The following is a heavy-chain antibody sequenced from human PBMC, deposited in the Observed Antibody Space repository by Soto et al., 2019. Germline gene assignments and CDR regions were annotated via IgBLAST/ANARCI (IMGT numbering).Heavy chain of an antibody. V-gene: IGHV3-23*01. J-gene: IGHJ4*02. CDR1: GFPFSSYA. D-gene: IGHD3-3*01. CDR3: ARRTWRGRADY. Sequence: EVQLLASGGGLVQPGGSLRLSCAASGFPFSSYAMSWVRQAPGKGLEWVSAIGGSGGDTFYADSVKGRFTVSRDNAVNTLSLQLNSLRVEDTAIYYCARRTWRGRADYWGQGILVTVSS. CDR2: IGGSGGDT.